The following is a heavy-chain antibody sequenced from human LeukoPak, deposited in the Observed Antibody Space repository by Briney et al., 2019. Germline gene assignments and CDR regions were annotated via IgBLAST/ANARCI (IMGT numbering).Heavy chain of an antibody. V-gene: IGHV3-48*04. CDR2: ISSSGSTI. Sequence: GGSLRLSRAASGFTLSNAWMNWVRQTPGKGLEWVSYISSSGSTIYYADSVKGRFTISRDNAKNSLYLQMNSLRAEDTAVYYCAELGITMIGGVWGKGTTVTISS. CDR1: GFTLSNAW. CDR3: AELGITMIGGV. D-gene: IGHD3-10*02. J-gene: IGHJ6*04.